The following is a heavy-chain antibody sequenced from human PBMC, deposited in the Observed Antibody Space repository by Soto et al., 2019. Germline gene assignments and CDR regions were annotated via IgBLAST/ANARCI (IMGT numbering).Heavy chain of an antibody. Sequence: QVQLVESGGGVVQPGRSLRLSCAASGFTFNSHGMHWVRQAPGKGLEWVAGISYDGRNKYYADSVKGRITISRDNSKSTLSLQMNSLRVEDKDVYYCARVFEVSSSWEFDYWGQGTLVTVSS. V-gene: IGHV3-33*01. CDR3: ARVFEVSSSWEFDY. D-gene: IGHD6-13*01. CDR1: GFTFNSHG. CDR2: ISYDGRNK. J-gene: IGHJ4*02.